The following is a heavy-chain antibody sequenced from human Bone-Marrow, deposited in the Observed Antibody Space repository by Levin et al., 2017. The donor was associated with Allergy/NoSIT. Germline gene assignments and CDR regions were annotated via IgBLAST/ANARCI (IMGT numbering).Heavy chain of an antibody. Sequence: SVKVSCKASGGTFSSYAISWVRQAPGQGLEWMGGIIPIFGTANYAQKFQGRVTITADKSTSTAYMELSSLRSEDTAVYYCARGEENYYGSGSYYPPDVWGKGTTVTVSS. CDR1: GGTFSSYA. V-gene: IGHV1-69*06. D-gene: IGHD3-10*01. J-gene: IGHJ6*04. CDR3: ARGEENYYGSGSYYPPDV. CDR2: IIPIFGTA.